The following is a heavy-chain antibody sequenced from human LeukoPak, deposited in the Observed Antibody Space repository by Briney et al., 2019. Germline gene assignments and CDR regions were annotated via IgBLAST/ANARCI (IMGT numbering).Heavy chain of an antibody. D-gene: IGHD3-10*01. CDR2: IIPIFGTA. CDR3: ARDKRDYSLRDYYYYGMDV. J-gene: IGHJ6*02. V-gene: IGHV1-69*13. Sequence: SVKVSCKASGGTFSSYAISWVRQAPGQGLEWMGGIIPIFGTANYAQKFQGRVTITADESTSTAYMELSSLKSEDTAVYYCARDKRDYSLRDYYYYGMDVWGQGTTVTVSS. CDR1: GGTFSSYA.